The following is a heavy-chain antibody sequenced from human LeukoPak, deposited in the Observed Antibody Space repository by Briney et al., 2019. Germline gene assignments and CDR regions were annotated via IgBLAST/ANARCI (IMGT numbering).Heavy chain of an antibody. CDR2: IKQDGSEK. V-gene: IGHV3-7*01. CDR1: GFTFSSYW. J-gene: IGHJ4*02. Sequence: GGSLRPSCAASGFTFSSYWMSWVRQAPGKGLEWVANIKQDGSEKYYVDSVKGRFTISRDNAKNSLYLQMNSLRAEDTAVYYCAKDGDCRTGTCYYFDYWGQGTLVTVSS. CDR3: AKDGDCRTGTCYYFDY. D-gene: IGHD2-2*01.